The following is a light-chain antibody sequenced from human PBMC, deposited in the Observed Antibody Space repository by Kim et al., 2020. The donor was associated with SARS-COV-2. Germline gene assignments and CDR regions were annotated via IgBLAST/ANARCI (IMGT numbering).Light chain of an antibody. CDR2: EVS. CDR1: SSDVGGYNY. V-gene: IGLV2-8*01. CDR3: SSYAGSKNV. Sequence: QSALTQPPSASGSPGQSVTISCTGTSSDVGGYNYVSWYQQHPGQAPKLVIYEVSKRPSGVPDRFSGSKSGNTASLTVSGLQAEDEADYYCSSYAGSKNVFGTGTKVTVL. J-gene: IGLJ1*01.